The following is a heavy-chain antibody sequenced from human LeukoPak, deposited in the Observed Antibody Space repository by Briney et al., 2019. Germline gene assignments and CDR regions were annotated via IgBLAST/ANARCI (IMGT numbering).Heavy chain of an antibody. J-gene: IGHJ4*02. Sequence: SVKVSCKASGGTFSSYAISWVRQAPGQGLEWMGGIIPIFGTANYAQKFQGSVTITADESTSTAYMELSSLRSEDTAVYYCARAYSSGWNFDYWGQGTLVTVSS. D-gene: IGHD3-22*01. V-gene: IGHV1-69*13. CDR1: GGTFSSYA. CDR3: ARAYSSGWNFDY. CDR2: IIPIFGTA.